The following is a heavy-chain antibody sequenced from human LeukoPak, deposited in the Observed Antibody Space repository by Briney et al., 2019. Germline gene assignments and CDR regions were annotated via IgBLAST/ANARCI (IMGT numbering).Heavy chain of an antibody. CDR1: GFTSDDYG. CDR2: ISWNSGSK. Sequence: QPGGSLRLSCAASGFTSDDYGMHWVRQAPGKGLEWVSGISWNSGSKGYADPVKGRFTISRDNTKNSLYLQMNSLRAGDTALYYCAKGLRSGYNYGLDHWGQGTLVTVPS. D-gene: IGHD5-18*01. CDR3: AKGLRSGYNYGLDH. V-gene: IGHV3-9*02. J-gene: IGHJ4*02.